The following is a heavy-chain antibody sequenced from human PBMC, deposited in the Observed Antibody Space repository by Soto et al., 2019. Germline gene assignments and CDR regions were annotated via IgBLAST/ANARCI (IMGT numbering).Heavy chain of an antibody. CDR3: ARDLATGVLMRLSYYYYGMDV. D-gene: IGHD2-8*01. Sequence: ASVKVSCTASGYTFTSYYMHWVRQAPGQGLEWMGIINPSGGSTSYAQKFQGRVTMTRDTSTSTVYMELSSLRSEDTAVYYCARDLATGVLMRLSYYYYGMDVWGQGTTVTVSS. V-gene: IGHV1-46*01. CDR1: GYTFTSYY. J-gene: IGHJ6*02. CDR2: INPSGGST.